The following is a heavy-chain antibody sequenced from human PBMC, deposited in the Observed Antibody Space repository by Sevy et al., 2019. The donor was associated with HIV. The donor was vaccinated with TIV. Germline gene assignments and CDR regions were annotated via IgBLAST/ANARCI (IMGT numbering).Heavy chain of an antibody. D-gene: IGHD5-18*01. V-gene: IGHV4-34*01. CDR1: GGSFSGYY. CDR2: INHSGST. J-gene: IGHJ3*02. Sequence: SETLSLTCAVYGGSFSGYYWSWIRQPPGKGLEWIGEINHSGSTNYNPSLKSRVTISVDTSKNQFSLKLSSVTAADTAVYYCARGGDTAMAANAFDIWGQGTVVTVS. CDR3: ARGGDTAMAANAFDI.